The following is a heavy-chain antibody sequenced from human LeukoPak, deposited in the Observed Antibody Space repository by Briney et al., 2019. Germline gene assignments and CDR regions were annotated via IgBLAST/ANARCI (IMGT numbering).Heavy chain of an antibody. Sequence: HPGGSLRLSCAASGFTFSSYAMNWVRQAPGKGLEWVSTISGGGGSTYYADSVKGRFTISRDNSKNALYLQVNSLRGEDTGVYYCAKGGKWDVTPFDYWGQGTLVTVSS. CDR3: AKGGKWDVTPFDY. J-gene: IGHJ4*02. D-gene: IGHD1-26*01. CDR1: GFTFSSYA. V-gene: IGHV3-23*01. CDR2: ISGGGGST.